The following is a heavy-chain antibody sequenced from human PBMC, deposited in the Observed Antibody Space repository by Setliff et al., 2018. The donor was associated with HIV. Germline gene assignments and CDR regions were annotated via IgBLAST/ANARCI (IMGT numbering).Heavy chain of an antibody. CDR1: GGSINSSTYY. V-gene: IGHV4-39*01. Sequence: SETLSLTCTVSGGSINSSTYYWGWIRQPPGKGLEWIGSFYYSGRTYYSPSLRSRVTISLDTSKNRFSLQLTSVTAAGTAVYYCARHRDGGTYPLDYWGQGTLVTVSS. J-gene: IGHJ4*02. D-gene: IGHD1-26*01. CDR2: FYYSGRT. CDR3: ARHRDGGTYPLDY.